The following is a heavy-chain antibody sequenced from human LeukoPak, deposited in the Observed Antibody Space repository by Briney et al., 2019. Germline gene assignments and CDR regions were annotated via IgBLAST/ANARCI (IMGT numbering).Heavy chain of an antibody. Sequence: GESLRISCKGSGYSFTSYWISWVRQMPGKGLEWMGRIDPSDSYTNYSPSFQGHVTISADKSISTAYLQWSSLKASDTAMYYCARHVEYCSSTSCHRHNAFDIWGQGTMVTVSS. V-gene: IGHV5-10-1*01. CDR1: GYSFTSYW. J-gene: IGHJ3*02. CDR3: ARHVEYCSSTSCHRHNAFDI. D-gene: IGHD2-2*01. CDR2: IDPSDSYT.